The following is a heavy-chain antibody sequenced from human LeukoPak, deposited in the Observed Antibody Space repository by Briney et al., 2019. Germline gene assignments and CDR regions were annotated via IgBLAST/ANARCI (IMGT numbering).Heavy chain of an antibody. Sequence: PSETLSLTCTVSGGSISSYYWSWIRQPPGKGLEWIGYIYYSGSTNYNPSLKSRVTISVDTSTNQFSLKLSSVTAADTAVYYCAGHAIVYGYSSGYMEGWGQGTLVTVSS. CDR1: GGSISSYY. J-gene: IGHJ4*02. CDR3: AGHAIVYGYSSGYMEG. V-gene: IGHV4-59*08. CDR2: IYYSGST. D-gene: IGHD6-19*01.